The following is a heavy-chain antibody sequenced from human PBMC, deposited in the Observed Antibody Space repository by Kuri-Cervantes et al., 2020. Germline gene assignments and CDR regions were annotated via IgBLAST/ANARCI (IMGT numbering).Heavy chain of an antibody. J-gene: IGHJ6*03. CDR1: GFTFSSYW. V-gene: IGHV3-7*01. D-gene: IGHD3-3*01. CDR2: IKQDGSEK. CDR3: ARESGRNYDFWSGHYYYYYYMDV. Sequence: LSLTCAASGFTFSSYWMSWVRQAPGKGLEWVANIKQDGSEKYYVDSVKGRFTISRDNAKNSLYLQMNSLRAEDTAVYYRARESGRNYDFWSGHYYYYYYMDVWGKGTTVTVSS.